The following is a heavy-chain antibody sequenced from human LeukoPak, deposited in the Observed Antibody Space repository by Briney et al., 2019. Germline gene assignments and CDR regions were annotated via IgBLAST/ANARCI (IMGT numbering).Heavy chain of an antibody. CDR1: GFTFGDYA. Sequence: GSLRLSCTASGFTFGDYAMSWVRQAPGKGLEWVGFIRSKAYGGTTEYAASVKGRFTISRDDSKSIAYLQMNSLKTEDTAVYYCTRQRGYSSGCLDYWGQGTLVTVSS. V-gene: IGHV3-49*04. D-gene: IGHD6-19*01. J-gene: IGHJ4*02. CDR2: IRSKAYGGTT. CDR3: TRQRGYSSGCLDY.